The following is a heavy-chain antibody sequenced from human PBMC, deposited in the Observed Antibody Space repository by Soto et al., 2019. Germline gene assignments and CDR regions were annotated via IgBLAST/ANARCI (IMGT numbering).Heavy chain of an antibody. D-gene: IGHD1-26*01. V-gene: IGHV4-34*01. CDR2: INHSGSS. CDR1: GGSFSGYI. J-gene: IGHJ4*02. CDR3: TRGLFSGISYSGSGCYFDS. Sequence: SETLSLTCAVSGGSFSGYIWTWIRQTPGKGLQWIGQINHSGSSIYNPSLKNRVTISTTSNNKFSQELSSVTAADTAVYYCTRGLFSGISYSGSGCYFDSWGQGTMVTVSS.